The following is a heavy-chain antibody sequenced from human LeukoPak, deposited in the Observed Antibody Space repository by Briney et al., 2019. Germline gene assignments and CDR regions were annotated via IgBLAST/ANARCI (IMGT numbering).Heavy chain of an antibody. Sequence: SETVSLTCTVSGDSISTYQWSWIRQPPGKGLEWIGYISYSGGTMYNPSLRSRVTISIDTSKNQFSLKLSSVTAAEPTVYYCARVGRGDHTWGSYSFDYWGQGALVTVSS. CDR3: ARVGRGDHTWGSYSFDY. CDR1: GDSISTYQ. J-gene: IGHJ4*02. D-gene: IGHD3-16*01. V-gene: IGHV4-59*01. CDR2: ISYSGGT.